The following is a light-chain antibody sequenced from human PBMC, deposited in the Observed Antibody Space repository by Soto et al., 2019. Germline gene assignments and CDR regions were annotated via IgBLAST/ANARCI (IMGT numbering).Light chain of an antibody. Sequence: QPVLTQPPSASGSPGQSVTISCTGTSSDVGAYNYVSWYQQHPGKAPKLVIYEVTKRPSGVPGRFSGSKSGNTASLTVSGLQAEDEADYYCSSYAGTNNFVFGTGTKLTVL. J-gene: IGLJ1*01. CDR3: SSYAGTNNFV. CDR1: SSDVGAYNY. CDR2: EVT. V-gene: IGLV2-8*01.